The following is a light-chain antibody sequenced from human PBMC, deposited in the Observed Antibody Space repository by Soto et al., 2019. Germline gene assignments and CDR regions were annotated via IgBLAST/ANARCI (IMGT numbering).Light chain of an antibody. CDR3: QQYDTYWT. Sequence: DIPMTQSPSTLSASVGDRVIITCRASQSISNWLAWYQQKPGKAPKLLIYKASTLESGVPSRFTGSGSGTDFTLTISSLQPDDFATYYCQQYDTYWTFGQGTKVEIK. CDR2: KAS. J-gene: IGKJ1*01. CDR1: QSISNW. V-gene: IGKV1-5*03.